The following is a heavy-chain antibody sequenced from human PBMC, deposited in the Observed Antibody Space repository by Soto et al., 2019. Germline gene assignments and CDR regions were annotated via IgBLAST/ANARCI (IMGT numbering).Heavy chain of an antibody. J-gene: IGHJ5*02. CDR3: ARGRYCSSTSCYTGDNWFDP. CDR1: GGTFSSYA. CDR2: IIPIFGTA. D-gene: IGHD2-2*02. Sequence: QVQLVQSGAEVKKPGSSVKVSCKASGGTFSSYAISWVRQAPGQGLEWMGGIIPIFGTANYAQKFQGRVMITADESTSTAYMELSSLRSEDTAVYYCARGRYCSSTSCYTGDNWFDPWGQGTLVTVSS. V-gene: IGHV1-69*01.